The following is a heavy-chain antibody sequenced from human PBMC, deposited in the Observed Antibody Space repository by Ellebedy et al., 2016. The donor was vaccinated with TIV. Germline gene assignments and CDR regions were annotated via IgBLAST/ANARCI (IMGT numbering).Heavy chain of an antibody. CDR3: ARVPYGSGTYTVDY. D-gene: IGHD3-10*01. CDR2: ISSSSSYI. Sequence: GGSLRLSXAASGFTFSDYSMNWVRQAPGEGLQWLSSISSSSSYIYYADSVKGRFTISRDNAKNSLYLQMNSLRGEDTAVYYCARVPYGSGTYTVDYWGQGTLVTVSS. V-gene: IGHV3-21*01. CDR1: GFTFSDYS. J-gene: IGHJ4*02.